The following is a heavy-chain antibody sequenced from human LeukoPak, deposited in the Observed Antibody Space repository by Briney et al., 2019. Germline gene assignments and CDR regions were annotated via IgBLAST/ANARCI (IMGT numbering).Heavy chain of an antibody. CDR1: AYIFTRYH. D-gene: IGHD4-17*01. CDR3: AAADATTESGFDY. J-gene: IGHJ4*02. CDR2: INRSGGGT. V-gene: IGHV1-46*01. Sequence: ASVKVSCKASAYIFTRYHIHWVRQAPGQGLEWMGIINRSGGGTSYAQKFQGRVTMTGDTPTSTVYMELSSLRSEDTAVYYCAAADATTESGFDYWGQGTLVTVSS.